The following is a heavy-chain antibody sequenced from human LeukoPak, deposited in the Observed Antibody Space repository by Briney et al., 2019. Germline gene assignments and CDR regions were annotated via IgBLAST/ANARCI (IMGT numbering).Heavy chain of an antibody. CDR1: GFTFSSYA. Sequence: AGGSLRLSCAASGFTFSSYAMSWVRQAPGKGLEWVSTNSGSGRTTYYADSVRGRFTISRDKSKSTLYLQMNSLRAEDTAVYYCAKDRSYGDYFYYGMDVWGQGTTVTVSS. CDR2: NSGSGRTT. CDR3: AKDRSYGDYFYYGMDV. D-gene: IGHD4-17*01. J-gene: IGHJ6*02. V-gene: IGHV3-23*01.